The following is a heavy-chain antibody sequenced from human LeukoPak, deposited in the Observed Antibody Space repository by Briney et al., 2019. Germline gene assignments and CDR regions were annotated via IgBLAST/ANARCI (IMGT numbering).Heavy chain of an antibody. CDR1: GGSFSGYY. Sequence: PSETLSLTCAVHGGSFSGYYWSWIRQPPGKGLEWIGEINHSGSTNYNPSLKSRVTISVDTSKNQFSLKLSSVTAADTAVYYCARGGLEPPYYFDYWGQGTLVTVSS. CDR2: INHSGST. V-gene: IGHV4-34*01. CDR3: ARGGLEPPYYFDY. D-gene: IGHD1-1*01. J-gene: IGHJ4*02.